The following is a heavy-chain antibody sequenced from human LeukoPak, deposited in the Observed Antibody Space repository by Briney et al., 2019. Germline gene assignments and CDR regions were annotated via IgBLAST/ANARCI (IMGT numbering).Heavy chain of an antibody. V-gene: IGHV3-30*02. J-gene: IGHJ4*02. CDR3: AKVQYSYGYLGIDY. Sequence: GGSLRLSCAASGFTFSSYGMHWVRQAPGKGLEWVAFIRYDGSNKYYADSVKGRFTISRDNSKNTLYLQMNSLRAEDTAVYYCAKVQYSYGYLGIDYWGQGTLVTVSS. CDR1: GFTFSSYG. D-gene: IGHD5-18*01. CDR2: IRYDGSNK.